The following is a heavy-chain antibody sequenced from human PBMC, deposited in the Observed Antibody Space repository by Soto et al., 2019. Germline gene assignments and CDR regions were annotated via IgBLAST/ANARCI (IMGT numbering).Heavy chain of an antibody. CDR1: GFTFSSYG. V-gene: IGHV3-30*18. CDR3: AKDNLIGESYHDSSGYYSTFDY. CDR2: ISYDGSNK. Sequence: QVQLVESGGGVVQPGRSLRLSCAASGFTFSSYGMHWVRQAPGKGLEWVAVISYDGSNKYYADSVKGRFTISRDNSKNTLYLQMNSLRAEDTAVYYCAKDNLIGESYHDSSGYYSTFDYWGQGTLVTVSS. D-gene: IGHD3-22*01. J-gene: IGHJ4*02.